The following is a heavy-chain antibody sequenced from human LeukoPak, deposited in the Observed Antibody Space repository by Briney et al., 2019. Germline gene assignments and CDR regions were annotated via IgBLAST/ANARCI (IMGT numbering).Heavy chain of an antibody. J-gene: IGHJ4*02. D-gene: IGHD6-19*01. V-gene: IGHV2-5*02. CDR2: IYWDDDK. Sequence: SGPTLVKPTQTLTLTCTFSGFPLSTSGVGVAWIRQPPGKALEWLALIYWDDDKRYSPSLKSRLTITKDTSKIQVVLTMTNMDPVDTATYYCAHVKCDSSGDHWGFDYWGQGTLVTVSS. CDR3: AHVKCDSSGDHWGFDY. CDR1: GFPLSTSGVG.